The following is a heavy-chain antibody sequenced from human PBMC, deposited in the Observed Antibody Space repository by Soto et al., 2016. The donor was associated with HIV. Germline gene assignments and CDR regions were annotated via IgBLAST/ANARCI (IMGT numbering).Heavy chain of an antibody. Sequence: EVQLVESGGGLVQPGRSLRLSCAASGFTFSSYAMSWVRQAPGKGLEWVSAISGSGGSTYYADSVKGRFTISRDNSKNTVYLQMNSLRADDTAVYYCAKGSGTVGHYYYYGMDVWGQGTTVTVSS. V-gene: IGHV3-23*04. CDR3: AKGSGTVGHYYYYGMDV. CDR1: GFTFSSYA. CDR2: ISGSGGST. J-gene: IGHJ6*02. D-gene: IGHD3-10*01.